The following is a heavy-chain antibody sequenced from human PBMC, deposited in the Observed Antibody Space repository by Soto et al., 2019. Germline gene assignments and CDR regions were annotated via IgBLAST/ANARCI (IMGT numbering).Heavy chain of an antibody. Sequence: EVQLVETGGGLIQPGGSLSLSCAASGLAVTSNYMSWVRQAPGKGLEWVSIVYSSGTTYYADSVKGRFTFSRDKSKNTIYLQMRNLRAEDTVVYYCARVDTYDYYYSMDVWGQGTTVTVSS. J-gene: IGHJ6*02. CDR2: VYSSGTT. CDR1: GLAVTSNY. D-gene: IGHD5-18*01. CDR3: ARVDTYDYYYSMDV. V-gene: IGHV3-53*02.